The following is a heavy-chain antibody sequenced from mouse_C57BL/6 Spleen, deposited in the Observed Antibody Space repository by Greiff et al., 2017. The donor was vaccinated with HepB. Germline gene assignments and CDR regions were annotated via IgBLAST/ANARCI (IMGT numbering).Heavy chain of an antibody. CDR3: ARDAYSNWYFDV. CDR1: GFTFSDFY. D-gene: IGHD2-5*01. Sequence: EVMLVESGGGLLQSGRSLRLSCATSGFTFSDFYMEWVRQAPGKGLEWIAASRNKANDYTTEYSASVKGRFIVSRDTSQSILYLQMNALRAEDTAIYYCARDAYSNWYFDVWGTGTTVTVSS. V-gene: IGHV7-1*01. J-gene: IGHJ1*03. CDR2: SRNKANDYTT.